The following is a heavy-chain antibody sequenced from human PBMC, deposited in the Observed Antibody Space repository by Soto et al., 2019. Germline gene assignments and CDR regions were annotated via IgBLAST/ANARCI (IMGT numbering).Heavy chain of an antibody. V-gene: IGHV1-18*01. Sequence: ASVKVSCKASGYTFTSYGISWVRQAPGQGLEWMGWISAYNGNTNYAQKFQGRVTMTSDTSTTTVYMELSSLTADDRAVYYCVRDNSGFDYWGQGTVVTVSS. CDR2: ISAYNGNT. J-gene: IGHJ4*02. D-gene: IGHD6-13*01. CDR3: VRDNSGFDY. CDR1: GYTFTSYG.